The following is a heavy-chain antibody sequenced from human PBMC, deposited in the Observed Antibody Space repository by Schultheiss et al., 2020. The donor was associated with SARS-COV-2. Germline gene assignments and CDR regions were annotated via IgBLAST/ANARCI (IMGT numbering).Heavy chain of an antibody. V-gene: IGHV3-11*04. J-gene: IGHJ4*02. Sequence: GGSLRLSCAASGFTFSNAWMSWVRQAPGKGLEWVSYISSSGSTIYYADSVKGRFTISRDNAKNSLYLQMNSLRAEDTAVYYCAREGRGWYPIDYWGQGTLVTVSS. CDR2: ISSSGSTI. CDR1: GFTFSNAW. CDR3: AREGRGWYPIDY. D-gene: IGHD6-19*01.